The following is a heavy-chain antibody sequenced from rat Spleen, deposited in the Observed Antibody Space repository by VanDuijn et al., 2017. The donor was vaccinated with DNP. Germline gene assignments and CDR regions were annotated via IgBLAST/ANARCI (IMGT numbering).Heavy chain of an antibody. CDR1: GYTFTTYY. V-gene: IGHV1-43*01. CDR2: IYTGSGGT. D-gene: IGHD4-3*01. J-gene: IGHJ3*01. CDR3: ARSWVGVRGIWFAY. Sequence: QVQLRQSGAEPAKPGSSVKISCEASGYTFTTYYMTWIKQTTGQGLEYLGYIYTGSGGTNYNEKFKGKATLTVDKSSSTAFMQLSSLTPDDSAVYYCARSWVGVRGIWFAYWGHGTLVTVSS.